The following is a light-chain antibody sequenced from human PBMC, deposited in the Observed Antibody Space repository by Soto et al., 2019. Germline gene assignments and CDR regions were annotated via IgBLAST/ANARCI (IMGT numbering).Light chain of an antibody. CDR3: QKYNSAIT. CDR1: QSISSY. J-gene: IGKJ5*01. V-gene: IGKV1-27*01. CDR2: AAS. Sequence: DIQMTQSPSSLSASVGDRVTITCRASQSISSYLNWYQQKPGKVPKLLIYAASTLQSGVPSRFSGSGSGTDFTLTISSLQPEDVATYYCQKYNSAITFGQGTRLEI.